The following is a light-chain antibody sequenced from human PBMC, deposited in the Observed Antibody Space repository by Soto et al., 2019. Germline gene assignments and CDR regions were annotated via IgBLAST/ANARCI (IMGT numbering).Light chain of an antibody. Sequence: QSALTQPASVSGSPAQSITISCTGTSTDVGGYNYVSWYQQHPGKAPKLIIYEVSNRPSGASNRFSGSKSGNTASLTISGLQAEDEADYYCSSYTSSSTYVFGTGTKLTVL. CDR3: SSYTSSSTYV. CDR1: STDVGGYNY. CDR2: EVS. V-gene: IGLV2-14*01. J-gene: IGLJ1*01.